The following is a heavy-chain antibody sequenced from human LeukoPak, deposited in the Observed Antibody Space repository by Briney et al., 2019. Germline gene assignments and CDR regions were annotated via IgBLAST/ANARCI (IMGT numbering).Heavy chain of an antibody. D-gene: IGHD2-2*01. V-gene: IGHV3-30*04. J-gene: IGHJ5*02. CDR1: GFTFSSYA. CDR2: ISYDGSNK. CDR3: AKGAEYADTNWFDP. Sequence: GRSLRLSCAASGFTFSSYAMHWVRQAPGKVLEWVAVISYDGSNKYYADSVKGRFTISRDNSKNTLYLQMNSLRAEDTAVYYCAKGAEYADTNWFDPWGQGTLVTVSS.